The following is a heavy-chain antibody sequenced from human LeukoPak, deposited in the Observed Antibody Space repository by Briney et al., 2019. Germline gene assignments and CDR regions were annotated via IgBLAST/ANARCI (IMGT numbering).Heavy chain of an antibody. V-gene: IGHV4-31*03. D-gene: IGHD1-26*01. CDR3: ARGRIVGAFDFDY. CDR2: IYYSGST. Sequence: PSETLSLTCTVSGGSISSGGYYWSWIRQHPGKGLEWIGYIYYSGSTYYNPSLKSRVTISVDTSKSQFSLKLSSVTAADTAVYYCARGRIVGAFDFDYWGQGTLVTVSS. J-gene: IGHJ4*02. CDR1: GGSISSGGYY.